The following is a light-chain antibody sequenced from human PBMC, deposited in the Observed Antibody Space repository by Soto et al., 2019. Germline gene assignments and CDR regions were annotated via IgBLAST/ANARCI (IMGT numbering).Light chain of an antibody. CDR1: QSVLYTSNNKNY. CDR3: QQYYSTPT. J-gene: IGKJ1*01. CDR2: WAS. Sequence: DIVMTQSPDSLAVSLGERATINCKSSQSVLYTSNNKNYLAWYQHKVGQPPKLLIYWASTREFGVPDRFSGTGSGTNFTLTISSLQAEDVAVYDCQQYYSTPTFGQGTKVEIK. V-gene: IGKV4-1*01.